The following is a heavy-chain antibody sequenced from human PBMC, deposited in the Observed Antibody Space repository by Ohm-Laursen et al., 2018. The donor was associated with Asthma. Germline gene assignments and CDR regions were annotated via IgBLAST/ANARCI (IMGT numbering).Heavy chain of an antibody. CDR1: GFTFDDYS. D-gene: IGHD4-11*01. V-gene: IGHV3-9*01. J-gene: IGHJ6*02. CDR2: ISWNSGRI. CDR3: ARFGRDYRSHGMDV. Sequence: RSLRLSCAASGFTFDDYSMHWVRQGPGKGLEWVSGISWNSGRIGYADSVKGRFTTSRDNAKNSLSLQMNSLRAEDTAVYYCARFGRDYRSHGMDVWGQGTTVTVSS.